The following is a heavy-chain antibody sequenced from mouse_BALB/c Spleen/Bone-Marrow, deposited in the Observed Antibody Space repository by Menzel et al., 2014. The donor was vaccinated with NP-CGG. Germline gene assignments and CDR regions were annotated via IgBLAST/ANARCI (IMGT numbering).Heavy chain of an antibody. CDR3: ARLGRDY. CDR1: GCTFTDYN. D-gene: IGHD4-1*01. V-gene: IGHV1S29*02. CDR2: IYPYNGGT. J-gene: IGHJ2*01. Sequence: EVQLQESGPELVKPGPSVKISCKASGCTFTDYNMHWVKQSHGKSLEWIGYIYPYNGGTGYNQKFRSKATLTVDNSSSTAYMELRSLTSEDSAVYYCARLGRDYWGQGTTLTVSS.